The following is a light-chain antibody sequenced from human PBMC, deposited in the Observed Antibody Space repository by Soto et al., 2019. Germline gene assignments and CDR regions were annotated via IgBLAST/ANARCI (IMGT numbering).Light chain of an antibody. Sequence: ETVLTHSPATLSVSPWERATLSCRASQSIRNSLAWYQQKPGQAPRLLIYGASNRATGIPDRFSGSGSGTDFTLTISRLEPEDFAVYYCQQYGSSGTFGQGTKVDIK. CDR2: GAS. V-gene: IGKV3-20*01. J-gene: IGKJ1*01. CDR3: QQYGSSGT. CDR1: QSIRNS.